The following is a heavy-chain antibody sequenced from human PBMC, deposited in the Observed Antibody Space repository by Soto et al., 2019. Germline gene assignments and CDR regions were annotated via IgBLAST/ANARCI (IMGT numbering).Heavy chain of an antibody. D-gene: IGHD1-26*01. J-gene: IGHJ6*02. V-gene: IGHV4-30-4*01. CDR3: VRAPIVSAYGMDV. CDR1: GASISSGHYY. Sequence: SLTCTVSGASISSGHYYWSWIRQPPGKGLEWIGYIYYSGTTHYNPPLKSRVTISVDTSKNQFSLKLNSVTAADTAVYYCVRAPIVSAYGMDVWGQGTTVTVSS. CDR2: IYYSGTT.